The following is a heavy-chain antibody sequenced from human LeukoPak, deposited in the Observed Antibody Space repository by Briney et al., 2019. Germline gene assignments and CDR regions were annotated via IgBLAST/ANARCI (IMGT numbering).Heavy chain of an antibody. V-gene: IGHV3-15*01. Sequence: PGGSLRLSCAASRFTFSNAWMSWVRQAPGKGLEWVGRIKSKTDGGTTDYAAPVKGRFTISRDDSKNTLYLQMNSLKTEDTAVYYCTTAPYYYDSSAYHYWGQGTLVTVSS. D-gene: IGHD3-22*01. CDR2: IKSKTDGGTT. J-gene: IGHJ4*02. CDR3: TTAPYYYDSSAYHY. CDR1: RFTFSNAW.